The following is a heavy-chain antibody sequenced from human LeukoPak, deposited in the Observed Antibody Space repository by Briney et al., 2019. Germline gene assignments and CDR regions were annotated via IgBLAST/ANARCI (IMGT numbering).Heavy chain of an antibody. D-gene: IGHD2-2*01. CDR3: ARGRSTNSLDV. Sequence: GGSLRLSCAASGFPFSSYWMHWVRQGPGRGLVWVSRIIGDGSGTNYADSVKGRFTISRDNAKNTLYLQMNSLRAEDTAVYYCARGRSTNSLDVWGQGTTVTVSS. CDR2: IIGDGSGT. CDR1: GFPFSSYW. V-gene: IGHV3-74*01. J-gene: IGHJ6*02.